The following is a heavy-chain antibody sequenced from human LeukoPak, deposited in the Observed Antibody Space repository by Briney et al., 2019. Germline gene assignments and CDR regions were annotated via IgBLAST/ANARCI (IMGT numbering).Heavy chain of an antibody. V-gene: IGHV1-18*01. J-gene: IGHJ4*02. D-gene: IGHD3-3*01. Sequence: ASVKVSCKASGYTFTSYGISWVRQAPGQGLEWMGWTSAYNGNTNYAQKLQGRVTMTTDTSTSTAYMELRSLRSDDTAVYYCARTYYDFWSGYYMKGLDYWGQGTLVTVSS. CDR2: TSAYNGNT. CDR3: ARTYYDFWSGYYMKGLDY. CDR1: GYTFTSYG.